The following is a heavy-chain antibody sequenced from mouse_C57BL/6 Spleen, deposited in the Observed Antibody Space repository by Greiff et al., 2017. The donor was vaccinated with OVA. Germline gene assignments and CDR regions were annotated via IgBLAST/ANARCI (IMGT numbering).Heavy chain of an antibody. J-gene: IGHJ4*01. Sequence: EVKLMESGPELVKPGASVKISCKASGYSFTDYNMNWVKQSNGKSLEWIGVINPNYGTTSYNPKFKGKATLTVDQYSSTAYMQLNSLTSEDSAVYDCARMGYYGSSYHYAMDYWGQGTSVTVSS. CDR3: ARMGYYGSSYHYAMDY. D-gene: IGHD1-1*01. V-gene: IGHV1-39*01. CDR1: GYSFTDYN. CDR2: INPNYGTT.